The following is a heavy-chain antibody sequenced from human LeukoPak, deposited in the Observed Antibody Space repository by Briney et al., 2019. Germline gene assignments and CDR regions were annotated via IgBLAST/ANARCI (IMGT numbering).Heavy chain of an antibody. CDR2: IIPIFGTA. CDR3: ARDGVYDSSGYSAGVY. Sequence: ASVKVSCKASGGTFSSYAISWVRQAPGQGLEWMGGIIPIFGTANYAQKFQGRVTITADESTSTAYMELSSLRSEDTAVYYCARDGVYDSSGYSAGVYWGQGTLVTVSS. D-gene: IGHD3-22*01. CDR1: GGTFSSYA. V-gene: IGHV1-69*01. J-gene: IGHJ4*02.